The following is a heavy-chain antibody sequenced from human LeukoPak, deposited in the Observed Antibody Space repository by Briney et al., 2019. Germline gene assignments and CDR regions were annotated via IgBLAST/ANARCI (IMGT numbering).Heavy chain of an antibody. Sequence: GGSLRLSCAASGFTFRNYAMYWVRQAPGKGLEWVSGISGSGYSTYYAASVKGRFTISRDNAKNSLYLQMNSLRAEDTAVYYCARSPGGWELPDYWGQGTLVTVSS. CDR3: ARSPGGWELPDY. CDR1: GFTFRNYA. V-gene: IGHV3-23*01. CDR2: ISGSGYST. D-gene: IGHD1-26*01. J-gene: IGHJ4*02.